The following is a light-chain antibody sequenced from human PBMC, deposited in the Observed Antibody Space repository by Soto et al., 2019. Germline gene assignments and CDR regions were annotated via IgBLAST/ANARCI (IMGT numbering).Light chain of an antibody. J-gene: IGKJ1*01. CDR2: AAS. CDR3: QEHNIAPWT. CDR1: RGISNS. Sequence: DIQMTQSPSFLSASVGDRVTITCRASRGISNSLAWYQQKPGKVPKLLIYAASTLQSGVTSRFSSSGSGTHFTLTISSLQPEDVATYYCQEHNIAPWTFGQGTKFEIK. V-gene: IGKV1-27*01.